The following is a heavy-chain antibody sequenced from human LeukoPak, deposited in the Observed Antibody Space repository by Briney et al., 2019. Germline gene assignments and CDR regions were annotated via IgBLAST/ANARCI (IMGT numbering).Heavy chain of an antibody. CDR3: AKAVVGGVTDSGYGYLDY. Sequence: GRSLRLSCAASGFTFDDYAMHWVRQAPGKGLEWVSGISWNSGSIGYADSVKGRFTISRDNAKNSLYLQMNSLRAEDMALYYCAKAVVGGVTDSGYGYLDYWGQGTLVTVSS. J-gene: IGHJ4*02. CDR1: GFTFDDYA. CDR2: ISWNSGSI. D-gene: IGHD5-12*01. V-gene: IGHV3-9*03.